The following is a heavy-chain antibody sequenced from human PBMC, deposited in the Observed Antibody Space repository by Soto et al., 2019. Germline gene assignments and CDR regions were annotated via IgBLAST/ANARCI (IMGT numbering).Heavy chain of an antibody. D-gene: IGHD3-22*01. V-gene: IGHV3-23*01. J-gene: IGHJ4*02. CDR3: AKDLRYYYDSSGYSDY. CDR1: GFTFSSYA. CDR2: ISGSGGST. Sequence: GGSLRLSCEASGFTFSSYAMSWVRQAPGKGLEWVSAISGSGGSTYYADSVKGRFTISRDNSKNTLYLQMNSLRAEDTAVYYCAKDLRYYYDSSGYSDYWGQGTLVTVSS.